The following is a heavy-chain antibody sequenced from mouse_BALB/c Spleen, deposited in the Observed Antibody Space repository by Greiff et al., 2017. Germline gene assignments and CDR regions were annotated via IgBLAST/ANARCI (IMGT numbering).Heavy chain of an antibody. D-gene: IGHD3-2*01. CDR2: ISSGSSTI. V-gene: IGHV5-17*02. CDR3: ASQTARARFAY. Sequence: EVQLVESGGGLVQPGGSRKLSCAASGFTFSSFGMHWVRQAPEKGLEWVAYISSGSSTIYYADTVKGRFTISRDNPKNTLFLQMTSLRSEDTAMYYCASQTARARFAYWGQGTLVTVSA. J-gene: IGHJ3*01. CDR1: GFTFSSFG.